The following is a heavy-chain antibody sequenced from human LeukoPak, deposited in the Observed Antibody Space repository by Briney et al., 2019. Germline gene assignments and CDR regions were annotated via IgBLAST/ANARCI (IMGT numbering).Heavy chain of an antibody. CDR3: ASKYYDSTGYSSEWDS. CDR1: GGSISSYY. D-gene: IGHD3-22*01. CDR2: IYYSGCT. J-gene: IGHJ4*02. V-gene: IGHV4-59*01. Sequence: SETLSLTCTVSGGSISSYYWSWIRQPPGKGLEWIGYIYYSGCTNYNPSLKSRVTISVDTSKNQFSLKLSSVTAADTAVYYCASKYYDSTGYSSEWDSWGPGTLVTASS.